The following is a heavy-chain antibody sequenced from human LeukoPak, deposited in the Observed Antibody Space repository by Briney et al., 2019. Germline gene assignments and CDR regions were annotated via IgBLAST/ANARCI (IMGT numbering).Heavy chain of an antibody. CDR2: ISASGGST. CDR1: GFTFSSFA. V-gene: IGHV3-23*01. Sequence: GGSLRLSCTASGFTFSSFAMSWVRQAPGKGLEWVSTISASGGSTYYADSVKGRFTISRDISKNTLSLQMNSLRAEDTAVYYCAKDILSSSYYGGAYWGQGTLVTVSS. CDR3: AKDILSSSYYGGAY. J-gene: IGHJ4*02. D-gene: IGHD3-10*01.